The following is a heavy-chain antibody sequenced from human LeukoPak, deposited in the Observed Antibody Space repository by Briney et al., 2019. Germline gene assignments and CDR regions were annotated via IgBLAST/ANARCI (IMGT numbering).Heavy chain of an antibody. CDR3: ARVDYDSSGPYYFDY. J-gene: IGHJ4*02. D-gene: IGHD3-22*01. CDR1: GGSISSYY. V-gene: IGHV4-59*01. Sequence: SEALSLTCTVSGGSISSYYWSCIRQPPGKGLHWIGYIYYSGSNNYNPSLKSRVTISVDTSKNQFSLKLSSVTAADTAVYYCARVDYDSSGPYYFDYWGQGTLVTVSS. CDR2: IYYSGSN.